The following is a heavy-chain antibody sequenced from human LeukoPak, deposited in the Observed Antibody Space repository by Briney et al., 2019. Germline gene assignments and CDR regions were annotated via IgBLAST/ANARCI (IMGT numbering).Heavy chain of an antibody. J-gene: IGHJ4*02. V-gene: IGHV3-53*01. CDR3: ARGVEPLAANTLAY. D-gene: IGHD1-14*01. Sequence: GGSLRLSCAASGHTVITNDMTWVRQAPGKGLEWVSVLYSDGNTKYADSVQGRFTISRDNSKNTLYLEMNSLSPDDTAVYYCARGVEPLAANTLAYWGQGTLVTVSS. CDR2: LYSDGNT. CDR1: GHTVITND.